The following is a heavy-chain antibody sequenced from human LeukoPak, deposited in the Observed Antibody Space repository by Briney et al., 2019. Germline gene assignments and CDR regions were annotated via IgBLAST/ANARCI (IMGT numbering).Heavy chain of an antibody. D-gene: IGHD3-3*01. CDR1: GFTVSSNY. CDR2: IYSGGST. J-gene: IGHJ4*02. Sequence: PGGSLRLSCAASGFTVSSNYMSWVRQAPGKGLEWVSVIYSGGSTYYADSVKGRFTISRDNSKNTLYLQMNSLRAEDTAVYYCASMYYDFWSGYFPFDYWGQGTLVTVSS. CDR3: ASMYYDFWSGYFPFDY. V-gene: IGHV3-66*01.